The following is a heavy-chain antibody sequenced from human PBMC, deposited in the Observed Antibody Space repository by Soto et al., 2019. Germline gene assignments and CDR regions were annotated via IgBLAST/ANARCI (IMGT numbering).Heavy chain of an antibody. CDR2: ISGSGGST. Sequence: PGGSLRLSCSASGFTFSSYAMSWVRQGPGKGLEWVSAISGSGGSTYYADSVKGRVTISRDNSKNTLYLQMNSLRAEDTAVYYCAKARGYCSSTSCSCFDYWGQGTLVTVSS. V-gene: IGHV3-23*01. D-gene: IGHD2-2*01. J-gene: IGHJ4*02. CDR1: GFTFSSYA. CDR3: AKARGYCSSTSCSCFDY.